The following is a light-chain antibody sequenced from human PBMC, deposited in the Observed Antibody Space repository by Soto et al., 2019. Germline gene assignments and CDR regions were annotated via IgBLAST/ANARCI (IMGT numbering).Light chain of an antibody. CDR1: QRFSSW. J-gene: IGKJ1*01. V-gene: IGKV1-5*03. Sequence: DIQMTQSPSILSASVQDRVTITCRASQRFSSWLAWYQQKPGKAPKLLVYKASSLESGVPSRFSGSGSGTEFTLTISSLQPDDFATYYCQQYNSFPTFGQGTKVEIK. CDR3: QQYNSFPT. CDR2: KAS.